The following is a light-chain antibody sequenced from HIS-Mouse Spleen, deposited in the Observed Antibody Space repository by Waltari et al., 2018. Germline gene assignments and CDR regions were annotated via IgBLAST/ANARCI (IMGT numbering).Light chain of an antibody. CDR2: EDS. CDR1: ALPKKY. V-gene: IGLV3-10*01. J-gene: IGLJ2*01. Sequence: SYELTQPPSVSVSPGQPARITCPGDALPKKYAYWYQQKSGQAPVLVIYEDSKRPSGIPGRFSGSSSGTMATLTISGAQVEDEADYYCYSTDSSGNHRVFGGGTKLTVL. CDR3: YSTDSSGNHRV.